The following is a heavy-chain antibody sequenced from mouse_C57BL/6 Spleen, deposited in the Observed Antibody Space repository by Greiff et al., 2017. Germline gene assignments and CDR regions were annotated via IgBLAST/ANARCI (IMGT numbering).Heavy chain of an antibody. CDR1: GFTFSDYY. D-gene: IGHD2-4*01. CDR3: ARHGDYDDDGGLFAY. CDR2: ISNGGGST. Sequence: EVQLVESGGGLVQPGGSLTLSCAASGFTFSDYYMYWVRQSPEKRLEWVAYISNGGGSTYYPDTVKGRFTISSDNAKNTLYRQMSRLKSEDTAMYYCARHGDYDDDGGLFAYWGQGTLVTVSA. V-gene: IGHV5-12*01. J-gene: IGHJ3*01.